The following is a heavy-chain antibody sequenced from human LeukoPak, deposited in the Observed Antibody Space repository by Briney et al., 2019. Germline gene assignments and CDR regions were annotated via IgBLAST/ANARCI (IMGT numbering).Heavy chain of an antibody. CDR2: ISGSGGST. Sequence: PGGSLRLSCAASGLTFSSYAMSWVRKAPGKGLEGLSAISGSGGSTYYADSVKGRFTISRDNSKNTLYLQMNSLRAEDTAVYYCAKYRGSSSYYFDYWGQGTLVTVSS. D-gene: IGHD6-6*01. V-gene: IGHV3-23*01. CDR1: GLTFSSYA. CDR3: AKYRGSSSYYFDY. J-gene: IGHJ4*02.